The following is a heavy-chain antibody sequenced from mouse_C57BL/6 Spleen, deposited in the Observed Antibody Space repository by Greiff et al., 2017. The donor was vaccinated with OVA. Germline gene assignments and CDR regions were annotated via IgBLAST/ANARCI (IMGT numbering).Heavy chain of an antibody. Sequence: QVQLQQSGAELVKPGASVKLSCKASGYTFTSYWMHWVKQRPGQGLEWIGMIHPNSGSTNYNEKFKSKATLTVDKSSSTAYMQLSSLTSEDSAVYYCARGLGRDYFDYWGQGTTLTVSS. D-gene: IGHD3-3*01. CDR1: GYTFTSYW. J-gene: IGHJ2*01. CDR2: IHPNSGST. CDR3: ARGLGRDYFDY. V-gene: IGHV1-64*01.